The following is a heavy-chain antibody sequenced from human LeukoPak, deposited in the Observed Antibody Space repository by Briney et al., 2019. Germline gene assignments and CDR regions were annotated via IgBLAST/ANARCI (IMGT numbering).Heavy chain of an antibody. CDR1: GFTFSSYT. J-gene: IGHJ4*02. Sequence: GGSLRLSCAASGFTFSSYTMSWVRQSPGKGLEWVSAISGSGFETFYADSVKGRFTISRDNSNDTLYLQMNSLGADDTAIYYCAKDRDVYSAFDSWGQGTLVTVPS. CDR3: AKDRDVYSAFDS. D-gene: IGHD3-16*01. CDR2: ISGSGFET. V-gene: IGHV3-23*01.